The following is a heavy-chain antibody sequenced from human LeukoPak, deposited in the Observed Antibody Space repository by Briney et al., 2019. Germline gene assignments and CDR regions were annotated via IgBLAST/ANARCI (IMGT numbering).Heavy chain of an antibody. V-gene: IGHV4-59*01. J-gene: IGHJ6*02. Sequence: YIYYSGSTNYNPSLKSRVTISVDTSKNQFSLKLSSVTAADTAVYYCARDSAGYDYYYGMDVWDQGTTVTVSS. D-gene: IGHD3-9*01. CDR2: IYYSGST. CDR3: ARDSAGYDYYYGMDV.